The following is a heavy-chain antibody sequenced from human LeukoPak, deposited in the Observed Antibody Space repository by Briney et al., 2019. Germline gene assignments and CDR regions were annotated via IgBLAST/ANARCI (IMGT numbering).Heavy chain of an antibody. Sequence: ASVKVSCKASGYTFTVYYMHWVRQAPGQGLEWMGWINPNSGGTNYAQKFQGRVTMTRDTSISTAYMELSRLRSDDTAVYYCARDRPYCSGGSCFAFDIWGQGTMVTVSS. CDR1: GYTFTVYY. V-gene: IGHV1-2*02. CDR3: ARDRPYCSGGSCFAFDI. CDR2: INPNSGGT. J-gene: IGHJ3*02. D-gene: IGHD2-15*01.